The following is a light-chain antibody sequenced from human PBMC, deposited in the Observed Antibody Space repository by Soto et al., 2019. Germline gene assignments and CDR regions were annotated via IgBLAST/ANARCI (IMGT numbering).Light chain of an antibody. CDR1: QSVSSSY. J-gene: IGKJ2*01. Sequence: EIVLTQSPGTLSLSPGERATLSCRASQSVSSSYLAWYQQKPGQAPRLLIYCASSRATGIPDRFSGSGSGTDFTLTISRLEPEDFAVYYCQQYGSSPPDTFFQGTKLDI. V-gene: IGKV3-20*01. CDR2: CAS. CDR3: QQYGSSPPDT.